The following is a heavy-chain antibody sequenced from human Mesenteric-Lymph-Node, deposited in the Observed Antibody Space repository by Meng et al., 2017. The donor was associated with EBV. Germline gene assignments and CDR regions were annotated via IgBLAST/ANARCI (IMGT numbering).Heavy chain of an antibody. CDR2: IYSGGST. CDR3: TRSYSSSSFDS. Sequence: GRLVESGGGLVKPGGSLRLSGEASGFTVSGNYMNWVRQAPGKGLEWVSVIYSGGSTYYADSVKGRFTISRDNSENTLYLQMNSLKAEDTAVYYCTRSYSSSSFDSWGQGTLVTVSS. V-gene: IGHV3-53*01. D-gene: IGHD6-13*01. J-gene: IGHJ4*02. CDR1: GFTVSGNY.